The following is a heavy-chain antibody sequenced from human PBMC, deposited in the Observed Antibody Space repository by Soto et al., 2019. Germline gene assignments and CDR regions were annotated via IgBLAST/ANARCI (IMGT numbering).Heavy chain of an antibody. J-gene: IGHJ3*02. CDR3: ARRYGDYAVDAFDI. CDR2: IYYSGST. V-gene: IGHV4-39*01. Sequence: SETLSLTCTVSGGSISSSSYYWGWIRQPPGKGLEWIGSIYYSGSTYYNPSLKSRVTISVDTSKNQFSLKLSSVTAADTAVYYCARRYGDYAVDAFDIWGQGTMVTVSS. CDR1: GGSISSSSYY. D-gene: IGHD4-17*01.